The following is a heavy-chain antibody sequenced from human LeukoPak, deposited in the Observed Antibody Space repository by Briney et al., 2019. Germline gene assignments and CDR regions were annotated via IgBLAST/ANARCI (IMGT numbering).Heavy chain of an antibody. D-gene: IGHD3-22*01. V-gene: IGHV4-59*12. CDR3: ARNVGEYSSGYYPPPYYYYYGMDV. CDR2: IYYSGST. Sequence: PSETLSLTCTVSGGSISTYYWSWIRQPPGKGLEWIGYIYYSGSTNYNPFLKSRVTISVDTSKNQFSLKLSSVTAADTAVYYCARNVGEYSSGYYPPPYYYYYGMDVWGQGTTVTVSS. CDR1: GGSISTYY. J-gene: IGHJ6*02.